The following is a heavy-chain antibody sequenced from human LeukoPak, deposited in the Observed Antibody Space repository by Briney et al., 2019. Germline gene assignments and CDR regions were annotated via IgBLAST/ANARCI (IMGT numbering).Heavy chain of an antibody. J-gene: IGHJ4*02. CDR2: ISGSGGST. D-gene: IGHD3-3*01. CDR1: GFTFSSYA. Sequence: SGGSLRLSCAASGFTFSSYAMSWVRQAPGKGLEWVSAISGSGGSTYYADSVKGRFTISRDNSKNTLYLQMNSLRAEDTAVYYCARAPTYYDFWSGYETYFDYWGQGTLVTVSS. CDR3: ARAPTYYDFWSGYETYFDY. V-gene: IGHV3-23*01.